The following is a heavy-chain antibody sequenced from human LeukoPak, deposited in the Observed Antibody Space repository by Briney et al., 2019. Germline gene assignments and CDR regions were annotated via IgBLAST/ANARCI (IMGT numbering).Heavy chain of an antibody. CDR1: GFTFSNYW. J-gene: IGHJ4*02. D-gene: IGHD1-26*01. CDR2: IRQDGGER. Sequence: PGGSLRLSCAASGFTFSNYWMSWVRQAPGKGLEWLAIIRQDGGERYCVDSVKGRFTISRDNAKNSLYLQMNSLRADDTAVYYCVRDKVSGGSYGSVFDYWGQKTLVTVSS. V-gene: IGHV3-7*01. CDR3: VRDKVSGGSYGSVFDY.